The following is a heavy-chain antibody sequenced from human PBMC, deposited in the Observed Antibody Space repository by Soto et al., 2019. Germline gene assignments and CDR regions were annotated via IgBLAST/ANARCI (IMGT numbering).Heavy chain of an antibody. CDR1: GGSISSGGYY. J-gene: IGHJ5*02. V-gene: IGHV4-31*03. Sequence: SETLSLTCTVSGGSISSGGYYWSWIRQHPGKGLEWIGYIYYSGSTYYAPSLKSRVTISVDTSKNRFSLKLSSVTAAATAVYYCARDRNWLDPWGQGSLGTVSS. CDR2: IYYSGST. CDR3: ARDRNWLDP.